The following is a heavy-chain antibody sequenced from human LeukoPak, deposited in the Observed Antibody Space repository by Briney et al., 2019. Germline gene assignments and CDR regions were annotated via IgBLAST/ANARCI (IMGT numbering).Heavy chain of an antibody. CDR1: GFTVGSNY. CDR2: IYSGGST. J-gene: IGHJ3*02. V-gene: IGHV3-66*02. CDR3: ARDYYDDAFDI. D-gene: IGHD3-22*01. Sequence: PGGSLRLSCAASGFTVGSNYMSWVRQAPGKGLEWVSVIYSGGSTYYADSVKGRFTISRDNSKNTLYLQMNSLRAEDTAVYYCARDYYDDAFDIWGQGTMATVSS.